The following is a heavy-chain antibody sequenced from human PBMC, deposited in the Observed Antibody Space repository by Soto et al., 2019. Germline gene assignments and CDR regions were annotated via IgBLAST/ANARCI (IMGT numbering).Heavy chain of an antibody. CDR2: ISWNSGSI. Sequence: EVQLVESGGGLVQPGRSLRLSCAASGFTFDDYAMHWVRQAPGKGLEWVSGISWNSGSISYADSVKGRFTISRDNAKNSLYLQMNSLRAEDTALYYCAKDMVRYYYYYMDVWGKGTTVTVSS. V-gene: IGHV3-9*01. D-gene: IGHD6-13*01. CDR3: AKDMVRYYYYYMDV. CDR1: GFTFDDYA. J-gene: IGHJ6*03.